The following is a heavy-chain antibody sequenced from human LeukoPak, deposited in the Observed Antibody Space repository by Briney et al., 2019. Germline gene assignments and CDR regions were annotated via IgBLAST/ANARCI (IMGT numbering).Heavy chain of an antibody. CDR2: IYYSGST. CDR1: GGSISSSSYY. J-gene: IGHJ3*02. V-gene: IGHV4-39*07. Sequence: KPSETLSLTCTVSGGSISSSSYYWGWIRQPPGKGLEWIGSIYYSGSTYYNPSLKSRVTISVDTSKNQFSLKLSSVTAADTAVYYCAREDCSGGSCYNAFDIWGQGTMVTVSS. D-gene: IGHD2-15*01. CDR3: AREDCSGGSCYNAFDI.